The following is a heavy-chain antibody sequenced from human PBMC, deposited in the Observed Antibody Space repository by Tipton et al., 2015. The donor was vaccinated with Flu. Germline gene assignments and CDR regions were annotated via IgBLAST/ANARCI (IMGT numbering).Heavy chain of an antibody. V-gene: IGHV6-1*01. D-gene: IGHD4-11*01. CDR1: GDSVPSIDAA. CDR3: ARRDYSNYVSEPKNWFDP. CDR2: TYYRSKWKY. Sequence: GLVKPSQTLSLTCAISGDSVPSIDAAWNWIRQSPSRGLEWLGRTYYRSKWKYDFALSVRSRITINPDTSKNQFSLQLNAVTPEDAAVYYCARRDYSNYVSEPKNWFDPWGQGILVTVSS. J-gene: IGHJ5*02.